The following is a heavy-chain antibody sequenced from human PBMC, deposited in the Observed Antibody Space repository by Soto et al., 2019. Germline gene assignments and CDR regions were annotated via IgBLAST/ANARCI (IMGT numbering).Heavy chain of an antibody. Sequence: ASVKVSCKASGYTFTSYDINWVRQATGQGLEWMGWMNPNSGNTGYAQKFQGRVTMTRNTSISTAYMELSSLRSEDTAVYYCARCQGYYYYYYMDVWGKGNTVTVSS. V-gene: IGHV1-8*01. CDR2: MNPNSGNT. J-gene: IGHJ6*03. CDR1: GYTFTSYD. CDR3: ARCQGYYYYYYMDV.